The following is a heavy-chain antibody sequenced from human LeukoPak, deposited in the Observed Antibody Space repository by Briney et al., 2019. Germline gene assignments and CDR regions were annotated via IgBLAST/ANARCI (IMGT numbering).Heavy chain of an antibody. CDR2: FDPEDGET. D-gene: IGHD3-10*01. CDR3: ATDHYGSGSYSNDY. Sequence: ASVKVSCKVSGYTLTELSMHWVRQAPGKGLEWMGGFDPEDGETIYAQKFQGRVTMTEDTSTDTAHMELSSLRSEDTAVYYCATDHYGSGSYSNDYWGQGTLVTVSS. J-gene: IGHJ4*02. V-gene: IGHV1-24*01. CDR1: GYTLTELS.